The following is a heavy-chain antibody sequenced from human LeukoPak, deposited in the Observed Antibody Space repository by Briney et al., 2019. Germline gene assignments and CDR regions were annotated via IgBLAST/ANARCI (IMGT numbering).Heavy chain of an antibody. V-gene: IGHV4-59*08. CDR2: IYYSGST. CDR3: ARRMVGYSSSWYYFDY. CDR1: GDSISSYY. D-gene: IGHD6-13*01. J-gene: IGHJ4*02. Sequence: SETLSLTCTVSGDSISSYYWSWIRQPPGKGLEWIGYIYYSGSTNYNPSLKSRVTISVDTSKNQFSLKLSSVTAADTAVYYCARRMVGYSSSWYYFDYWGQGTLVTVSS.